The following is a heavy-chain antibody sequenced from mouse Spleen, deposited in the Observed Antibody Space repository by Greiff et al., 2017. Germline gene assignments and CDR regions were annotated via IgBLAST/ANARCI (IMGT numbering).Heavy chain of an antibody. Sequence: DVKLVESGGGLVQPGGSLKLSCAASGFTFSSYGMSWVRQTPDKRLELVATINSNGGSTYYPDSVKGRFTISRDNAKNTLYLQMSSLKSEDTAMYYCARDNPYRYHWYFDVWGAGTTVTVSS. CDR2: INSNGGST. CDR1: GFTFSSYG. CDR3: ARDNPYRYHWYFDV. V-gene: IGHV5-6-3*01. D-gene: IGHD2-14*01. J-gene: IGHJ1*01.